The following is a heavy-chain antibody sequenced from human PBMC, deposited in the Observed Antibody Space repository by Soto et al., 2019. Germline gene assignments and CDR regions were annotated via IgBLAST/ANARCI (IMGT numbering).Heavy chain of an antibody. Sequence: APMDGSCKASGYAITNYGINWLRQAPGQGLEWMGWISAYNGNTNYAQKLQGRVTMTTDTSTTTAYMELRSLRSDDSAVYYCAKMGSSGYYSADYWGQGTLVTVSS. CDR2: ISAYNGNT. CDR3: AKMGSSGYYSADY. CDR1: GYAITNYG. J-gene: IGHJ4*02. V-gene: IGHV1-18*01. D-gene: IGHD3-22*01.